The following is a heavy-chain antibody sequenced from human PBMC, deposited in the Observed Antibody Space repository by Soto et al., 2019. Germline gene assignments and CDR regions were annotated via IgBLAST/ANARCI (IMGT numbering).Heavy chain of an antibody. CDR1: GFTFGYYA. CDR3: AKELGNSYYYYGMDV. J-gene: IGHJ6*02. D-gene: IGHD4-4*01. V-gene: IGHV3-9*01. Sequence: GGSLRLSCAASGFTFGYYAMHWVRQAPGKGLEWVSGINWNSGGIGYADSVKGRFTISRDNAKNSLYLQMNSLRAGDTALYYCAKELGNSYYYYGMDVWGQGTTVTVSS. CDR2: INWNSGGI.